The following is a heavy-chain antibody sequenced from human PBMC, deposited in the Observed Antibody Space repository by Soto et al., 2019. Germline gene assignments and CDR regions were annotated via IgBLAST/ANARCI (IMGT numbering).Heavy chain of an antibody. V-gene: IGHV4-59*01. CDR1: GGSISSYY. J-gene: IGHJ5*02. D-gene: IGHD3-16*01. CDR2: IYYSGST. Sequence: SETLSLTCTVSGGSISSYYWSWIRQPPGKGLEWIGYIYYSGSTNYNSSLKSRVTISVDTSKNQFSLKLSSVTAADTAVYYCARDLKRWDNWFDPWGQGTLVTVSS. CDR3: ARDLKRWDNWFDP.